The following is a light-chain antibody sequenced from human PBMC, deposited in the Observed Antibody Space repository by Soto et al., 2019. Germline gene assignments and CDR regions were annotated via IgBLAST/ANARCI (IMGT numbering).Light chain of an antibody. CDR2: GTS. V-gene: IGKV3-20*01. CDR3: QHYGSLYRT. CDR1: QSINSNY. J-gene: IGKJ1*01. Sequence: EIVLTQSPGTLSLSPGERATLSCRASQSINSNYLAWYQQKPGQAPRLLLYGTSSRAPGIPDRFSGTGSGTDFTLTISRLEPEDFAVYYCQHYGSLYRTFGQGTKVDI.